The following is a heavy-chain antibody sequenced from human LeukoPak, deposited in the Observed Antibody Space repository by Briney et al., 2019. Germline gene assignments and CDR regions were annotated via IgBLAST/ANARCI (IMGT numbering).Heavy chain of an antibody. CDR1: GGSISSYY. CDR3: ARHRQLSAARINYFDY. CDR2: IYYSGST. Sequence: KPSETLSLTCTVSGGSISSYYCSWIRQPPGKGLEWIGYIYYSGSTNYNPSLKSRVTISVDTSKNQFSLKLSSVTAADTAVYYCARHRQLSAARINYFDYWGQGTLVTVSS. V-gene: IGHV4-59*08. J-gene: IGHJ4*02. D-gene: IGHD2-2*01.